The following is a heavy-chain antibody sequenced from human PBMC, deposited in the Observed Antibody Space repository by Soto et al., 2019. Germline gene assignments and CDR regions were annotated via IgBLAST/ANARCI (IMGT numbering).Heavy chain of an antibody. V-gene: IGHV2-5*02. J-gene: IGHJ6*02. CDR1: GFSLSTSGVG. CDR2: IYWDDDK. Sequence: QITLKESGPTLVKPTQTLTLTCTFSGFSLSTSGVGVGWIRQPPGKALEWLALIYWDDDKRYSPSLKSRLTITKDTSKNQVVLTMTNMDPVDTDTYYCAHLGYYYGMDVWGQGTTVTVSS. CDR3: AHLGYYYGMDV.